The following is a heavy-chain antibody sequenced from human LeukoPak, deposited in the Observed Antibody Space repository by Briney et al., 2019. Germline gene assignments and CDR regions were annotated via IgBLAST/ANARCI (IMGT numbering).Heavy chain of an antibody. J-gene: IGHJ3*02. CDR2: ISRDGDST. D-gene: IGHD2-2*01. V-gene: IGHV3-64D*06. CDR1: GFTFSRYL. Sequence: GGSLRLSCSASGFTFSRYLMHWVRQAQGKGLEYVSAISRDGDSTYYADSVKGRFTISRDNSKNTLYLQMSTLRAEDTAVYYCAKNFQCSSTSCYEAFAIWGQGTMVTVSS. CDR3: AKNFQCSSTSCYEAFAI.